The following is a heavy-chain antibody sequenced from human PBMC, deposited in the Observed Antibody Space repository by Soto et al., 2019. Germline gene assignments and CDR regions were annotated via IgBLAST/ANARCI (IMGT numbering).Heavy chain of an antibody. V-gene: IGHV1-18*01. D-gene: IGHD3-3*01. Sequence: QVQLVQSGVEVKKPGASVKVSCKASGYTFTSYGISWVRQAPGQGLEWMGWISAYNGNTNYAQKLQGRVTMTTDTSTSTAYMELRSLRSDDTAVYYCARVPYYDFWSGYHNWFDPWGQGTLVTVSS. CDR1: GYTFTSYG. CDR2: ISAYNGNT. J-gene: IGHJ5*02. CDR3: ARVPYYDFWSGYHNWFDP.